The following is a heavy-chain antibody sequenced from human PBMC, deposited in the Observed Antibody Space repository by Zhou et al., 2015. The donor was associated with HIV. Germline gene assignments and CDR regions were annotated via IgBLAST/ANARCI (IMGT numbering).Heavy chain of an antibody. CDR3: ARAIPVGPAARQYYYYYYMDV. J-gene: IGHJ6*03. V-gene: IGHV1-69*01. CDR2: IIPIFGTA. Sequence: QVQLVQSGAEVKKPGSSVKVSCKASGGTFSSYAISWVRQAPGQGLEWMGGIIPIFGTANYAQKFQGRVTITADESTSTAYMELSSLRSEDTAVYYCARAIPVGPAARQYYYYYYMDVWGKGTTVTVSS. D-gene: IGHD2-2*01. CDR1: GGTFSSYA.